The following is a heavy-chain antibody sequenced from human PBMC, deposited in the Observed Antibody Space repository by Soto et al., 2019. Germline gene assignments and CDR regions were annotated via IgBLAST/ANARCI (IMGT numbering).Heavy chain of an antibody. CDR2: IYHSGST. J-gene: IGHJ5*02. CDR1: GGSISSGGYS. V-gene: IGHV4-30-2*01. Sequence: PLSVTCAVAGGSISSGGYSWSWIRQPPGKGLEWIGYIYHSGSTYYNPSLKSRVTISVDRSKNQFSLKLSSVTAAETAVYYCARVPGPWGQGTLVTVSS. CDR3: ARVPGP.